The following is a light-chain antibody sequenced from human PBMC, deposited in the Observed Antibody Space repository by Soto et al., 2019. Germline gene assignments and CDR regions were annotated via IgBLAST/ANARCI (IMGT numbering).Light chain of an antibody. J-gene: IGKJ1*01. Sequence: EIVLAQSPGTLSLSPGERATLSCRASQSVTNSFLAWYQQKPGQAPRLLIYGASRRATGIPDRFTGSGSGTGLTLTISVLEPEDVAVYYCLQHVSSPWAVGQATKVVI. CDR2: GAS. V-gene: IGKV3-20*01. CDR1: QSVTNSF. CDR3: LQHVSSPWA.